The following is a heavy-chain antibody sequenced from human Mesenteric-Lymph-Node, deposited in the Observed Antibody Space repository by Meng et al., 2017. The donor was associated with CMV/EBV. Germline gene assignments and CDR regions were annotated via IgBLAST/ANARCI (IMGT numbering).Heavy chain of an antibody. CDR1: GFTFDDYA. CDR2: IGGSGGST. J-gene: IGHJ3*02. CDR3: TKDGGYSRSKNWYAAFDI. D-gene: IGHD1-26*01. Sequence: GESLKISCAASGFTFDDYAMHWVRQAPGKGLEWVSGIGGSGGSTYFADSVKGRFTISRDNSKNTLSLQMNSLRVEDTAVYYCTKDGGYSRSKNWYAAFDIWGQGTMVTVSS. V-gene: IGHV3-23*01.